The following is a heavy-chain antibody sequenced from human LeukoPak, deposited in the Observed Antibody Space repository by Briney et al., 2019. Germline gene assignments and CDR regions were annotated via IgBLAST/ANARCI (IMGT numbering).Heavy chain of an antibody. CDR1: GFTFSSYW. V-gene: IGHV3-7*03. Sequence: PGGSLRLSCAASGFTFSSYWMSWVRQAPGKGLEWVANIKQDGSEKYYVDSVKGRFTISRDNSKNTLYLQMNSLRAEDTAVYYCARVMVTGIAVAGTPIGWFDPWGQGTLVAVSS. J-gene: IGHJ5*02. CDR2: IKQDGSEK. D-gene: IGHD6-19*01. CDR3: ARVMVTGIAVAGTPIGWFDP.